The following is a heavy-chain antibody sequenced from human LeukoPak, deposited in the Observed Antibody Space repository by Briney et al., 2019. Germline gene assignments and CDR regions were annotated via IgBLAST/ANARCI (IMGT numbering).Heavy chain of an antibody. V-gene: IGHV4-38-2*02. Sequence: SETLSLTCTVSGYSISSGYYWGWIRQPPGKGLEWIGYIYYSGSTNYNPSLKSRVTISVDTSKNQFSLKLSSVTATDTAVYYCARLNKPGWFDPWGQGTLVTVSS. D-gene: IGHD1-14*01. CDR1: GYSISSGYY. CDR3: ARLNKPGWFDP. J-gene: IGHJ5*02. CDR2: IYYSGST.